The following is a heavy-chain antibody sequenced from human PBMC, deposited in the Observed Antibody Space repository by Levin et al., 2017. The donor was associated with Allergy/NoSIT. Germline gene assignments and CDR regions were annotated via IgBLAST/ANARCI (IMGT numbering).Heavy chain of an antibody. CDR2: ISSSSSYI. Sequence: AGGSLRLSCAASGFIFSDCSMNWVRQAPGKGLEWVSSISSSSSYIYYADSVKGRFTISRDNSRNSLYLQMNSLRAEDTAVYFCARDLSLNHYVCVGSYGFDYWGQGSLVTVSS. J-gene: IGHJ4*02. D-gene: IGHD3-22*01. V-gene: IGHV3-21*01. CDR3: ARDLSLNHYVCVGSYGFDY. CDR1: GFIFSDCS.